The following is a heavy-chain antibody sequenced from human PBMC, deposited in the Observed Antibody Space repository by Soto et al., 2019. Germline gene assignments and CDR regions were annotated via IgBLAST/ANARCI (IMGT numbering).Heavy chain of an antibody. J-gene: IGHJ5*02. CDR2: IYHSGST. CDR3: ARWGVVLAAEVNCFDP. D-gene: IGHD2-15*01. CDR1: GGSISSGNW. Sequence: VQLQESGPGLLKPSGTLSLTCAVSGGSISSGNWWSWVRQPPGRGLEWIGEIYHSGSTNYNPSLKSRVTISIDKSKNQFSLKLSSVTAADTAVYYCARWGVVLAAEVNCFDPWGQETLVTVSS. V-gene: IGHV4-4*02.